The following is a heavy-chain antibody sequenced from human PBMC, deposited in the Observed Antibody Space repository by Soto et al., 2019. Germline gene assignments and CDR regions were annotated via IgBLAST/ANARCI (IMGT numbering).Heavy chain of an antibody. J-gene: IGHJ5*01. CDR1: GGSCSGFY. CDR3: ARDRDNWNYVDKSRFDS. Sequence: PSETLSLTCAVYGGSCSGFYWSWIRQPPGKGLEWIGEINHSGGTNYNPSLKSRVTISVDTSKNQFSLKLSSVTAADTAVYYCARDRDNWNYVDKSRFDSWGQGILVTVS. V-gene: IGHV4-34*01. D-gene: IGHD1-7*01. CDR2: INHSGGT.